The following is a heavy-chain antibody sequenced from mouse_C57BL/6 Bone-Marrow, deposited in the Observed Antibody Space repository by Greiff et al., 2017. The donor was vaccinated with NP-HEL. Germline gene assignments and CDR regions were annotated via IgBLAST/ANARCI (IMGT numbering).Heavy chain of an antibody. CDR3: ASELRGPFAY. D-gene: IGHD2-4*01. V-gene: IGHV2-6*01. CDR1: GFSLTSYG. Sequence: VMLVESGPGLVAPSQSLSITCTVSGFSLTSYGVDWVRQSPGKGLEWLGVIWGVGSTNYNSALKSRLSISKDNSKSQVFLKMNSLQTDDTAMYYCASELRGPFAYWGQGTLVTVSA. J-gene: IGHJ3*01. CDR2: IWGVGST.